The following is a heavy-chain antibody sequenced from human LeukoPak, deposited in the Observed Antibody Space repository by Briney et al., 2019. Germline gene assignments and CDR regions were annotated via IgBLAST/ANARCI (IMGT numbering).Heavy chain of an antibody. CDR2: ISGSGGST. CDR3: ARVAEVGATGYYYYMDV. Sequence: GGSLRLSCAASGFTFSSYAMSWVRQAPGKGLEWVSAISGSGGSTYYADSVKGRFTISRDNSKNTLYLQMNSLRAEDTAVYYCARVAEVGATGYYYYMDVWGKGTTVTISS. D-gene: IGHD1-26*01. V-gene: IGHV3-23*01. CDR1: GFTFSSYA. J-gene: IGHJ6*03.